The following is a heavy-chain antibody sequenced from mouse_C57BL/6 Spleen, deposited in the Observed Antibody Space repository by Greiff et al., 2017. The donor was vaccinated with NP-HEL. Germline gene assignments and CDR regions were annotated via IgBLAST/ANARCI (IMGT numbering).Heavy chain of an antibody. CDR2: IHPNSGST. Sequence: QVQLQQPGAELVKPGASVKLSCKASGYTFTSYWMHWVKQRPGQGLEWIGMIHPNSGSTNYNEKFKSKATLTVDKSSSTAYMQLSSLTSEDSAVYYCARHYYGSRWYFDVWGTGTTVTVSS. J-gene: IGHJ1*03. CDR1: GYTFTSYW. CDR3: ARHYYGSRWYFDV. D-gene: IGHD1-1*01. V-gene: IGHV1-64*01.